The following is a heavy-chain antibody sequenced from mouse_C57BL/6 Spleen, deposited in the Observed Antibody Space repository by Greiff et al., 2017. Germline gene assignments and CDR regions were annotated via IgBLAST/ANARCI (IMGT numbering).Heavy chain of an antibody. V-gene: IGHV1-59*01. CDR3: ARVYDGYYEDY. CDR2: IDPSDSYT. CDR1: GYTFTSYW. J-gene: IGHJ2*01. Sequence: QVQLQQPGAELVRPGTSVKLSCKASGYTFTSYWMHWVKQRPGQGLEWIGVIDPSDSYTNYNQKFKDKATLTVDTSSSTAYMQLSSLTSEDSAVYYCARVYDGYYEDYWGQGTTLTVSS. D-gene: IGHD2-3*01.